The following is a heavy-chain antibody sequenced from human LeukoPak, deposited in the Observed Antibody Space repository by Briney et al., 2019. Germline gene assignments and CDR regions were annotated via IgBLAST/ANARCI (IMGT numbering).Heavy chain of an antibody. D-gene: IGHD1-26*01. CDR1: GFTFSSYG. J-gene: IGHJ4*02. V-gene: IGHV3-30*18. CDR2: ISYGGSNK. Sequence: GGSLRLSCAASGFTFSSYGMHWVRQAPGKGLEWVAVISYGGSNKYYADSVKGRFTISRDNSKNTLYLQMNSLRAEDTAVYYCAKLVGATSFDYWGQGTLVTVSS. CDR3: AKLVGATSFDY.